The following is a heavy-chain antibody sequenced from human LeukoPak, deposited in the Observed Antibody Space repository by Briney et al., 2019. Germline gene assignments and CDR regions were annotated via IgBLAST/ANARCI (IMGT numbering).Heavy chain of an antibody. D-gene: IGHD5-24*01. CDR1: GGSISSGSYN. J-gene: IGHJ3*02. Sequence: SETLSLTRTVSGGSISSGSYNWSWIRQSAGKGLEWIGRIYTTGSTNYNPSLKSRVTISADTSKNQFSLKLSSVTAADTAVYYCARDAYNSDAFDIWGQGTMVTVSS. V-gene: IGHV4-61*02. CDR3: ARDAYNSDAFDI. CDR2: IYTTGST.